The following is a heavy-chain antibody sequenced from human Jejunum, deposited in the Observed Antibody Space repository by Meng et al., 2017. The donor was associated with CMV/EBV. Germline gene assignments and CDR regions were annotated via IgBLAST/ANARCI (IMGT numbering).Heavy chain of an antibody. CDR1: GVTFTNYG. Sequence: SCKTSGVTFTNYGITWVRQVPGQGLEWMGRIIPVLGVAHYAQKFQGRVTITADKSTGTGYMELRSLRSGDTAVYFCAYVGAFTYGYEYWGQGSLVTVSS. CDR2: IIPVLGVA. V-gene: IGHV1-69*04. J-gene: IGHJ4*02. D-gene: IGHD5-24*01. CDR3: AYVGAFTYGYEY.